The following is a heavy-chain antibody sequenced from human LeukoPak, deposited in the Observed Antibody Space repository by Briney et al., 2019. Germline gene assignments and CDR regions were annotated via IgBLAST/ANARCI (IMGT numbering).Heavy chain of an antibody. D-gene: IGHD5-24*01. V-gene: IGHV4-34*01. Sequence: SETLSLTCAVYGGSFSGYYWSWIRQPPGKGLEWIGEINHSGSTNYNPSLKSRVTISVDTSKNQFSLKLSSVTAADTAVYYCARGGGAGLQYGMDVWGQGTTVTVSS. J-gene: IGHJ6*02. CDR1: GGSFSGYY. CDR3: ARGGGAGLQYGMDV. CDR2: INHSGST.